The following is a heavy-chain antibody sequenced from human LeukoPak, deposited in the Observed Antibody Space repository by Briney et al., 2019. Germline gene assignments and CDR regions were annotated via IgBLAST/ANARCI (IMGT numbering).Heavy chain of an antibody. CDR3: ARDLLLFSEGENWFDP. V-gene: IGHV3-21*01. CDR1: GFTFSSYA. CDR2: ISSSSSYI. Sequence: GGSLRLSCAATGFTFSSYAMNWVRQAPGKGLEWVSSISSSSSYIYYADSVKGRFTISRDNAKNSLYLQMNSLRAEDTAVYYCARDLLLFSEGENWFDPWGQGTLVTASS. D-gene: IGHD2-15*01. J-gene: IGHJ5*02.